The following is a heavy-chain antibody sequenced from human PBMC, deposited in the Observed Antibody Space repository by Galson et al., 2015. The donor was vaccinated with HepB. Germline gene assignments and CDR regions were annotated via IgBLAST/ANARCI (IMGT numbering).Heavy chain of an antibody. CDR1: GFTFSGSA. Sequence: SLRLSCAASGFTFSGSAMHWVRQASGKGLEWVGRIRSKANSYATAYAASVKGRFTISRDDSKNTAYLQMNSLKTEDTAVYYCTRHASSNSFYGDGDDYWGQGTLVTVSS. V-gene: IGHV3-73*01. CDR3: TRHASSNSFYGDGDDY. J-gene: IGHJ4*02. D-gene: IGHD4-17*01. CDR2: IRSKANSYAT.